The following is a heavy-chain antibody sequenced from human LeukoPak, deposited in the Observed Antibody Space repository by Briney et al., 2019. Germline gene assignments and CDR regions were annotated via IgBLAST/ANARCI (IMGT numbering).Heavy chain of an antibody. J-gene: IGHJ4*02. D-gene: IGHD4/OR15-4a*01. V-gene: IGHV4-34*01. CDR3: ARRRLSAPFDY. CDR1: GGSFSGYY. Sequence: SETLSLTCAVYGGSFSGYYWSWIRQPPGKGLEWIGEINHSGSTNYNPSLKSRVTISVDTSKNQFSLKLSSVTAADTAVYYCARRRLSAPFDYWGQGTLVTVSS. CDR2: INHSGST.